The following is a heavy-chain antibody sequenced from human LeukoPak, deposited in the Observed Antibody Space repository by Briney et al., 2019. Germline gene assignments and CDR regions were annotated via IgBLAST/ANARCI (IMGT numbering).Heavy chain of an antibody. Sequence: PGTSLRLSCAAAGFAFSTYGMHWVRQAPGKGLEWVAVIWSDGSNKYYADSVRDRFTISRNNSKNTLYLHMSSLRAEDTAVYYCVRASGSYDYWGQGTLVTVSS. CDR3: VRASGSYDY. CDR2: IWSDGSNK. J-gene: IGHJ4*02. D-gene: IGHD1-26*01. V-gene: IGHV3-33*01. CDR1: GFAFSTYG.